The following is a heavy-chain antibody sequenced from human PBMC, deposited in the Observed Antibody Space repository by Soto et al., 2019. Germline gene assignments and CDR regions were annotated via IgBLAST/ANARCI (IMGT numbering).Heavy chain of an antibody. V-gene: IGHV3-15*01. CDR3: TTHWSMEILAYFDY. D-gene: IGHD1-7*01. Sequence: GGSLRLSCASSGFTFSNAWMSWVRHAPGKGLEWVGRIKSKTDGGTTDYAAPVKGRFTISRDDSKNTLYLQMNSLKTEDTAVYYCTTHWSMEILAYFDYWGQGTLVTVSS. J-gene: IGHJ4*02. CDR1: GFTFSNAW. CDR2: IKSKTDGGTT.